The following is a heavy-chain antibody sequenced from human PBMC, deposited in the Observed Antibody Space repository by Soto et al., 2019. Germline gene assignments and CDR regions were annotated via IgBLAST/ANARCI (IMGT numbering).Heavy chain of an antibody. Sequence: APLKVSSKASGYTFTSYVISRVRQAPGQGLEWMGWISAYNGNTNYAQKLQGRVTMTTDTSTSTAYMELRSLRSDDTAVYYCARWRPPNDPWGQGTLVTVSS. CDR3: ARWRPPNDP. J-gene: IGHJ5*02. D-gene: IGHD3-3*01. CDR2: ISAYNGNT. V-gene: IGHV1-18*01. CDR1: GYTFTSYV.